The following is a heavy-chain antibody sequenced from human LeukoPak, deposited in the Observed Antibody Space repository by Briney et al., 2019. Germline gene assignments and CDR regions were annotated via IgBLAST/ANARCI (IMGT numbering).Heavy chain of an antibody. J-gene: IGHJ6*03. V-gene: IGHV4-38-2*02. CDR2: IYHTGNT. CDR3: ARSVEGYCSGGSCYSYYYYMDV. CDR1: GYSISSGYY. D-gene: IGHD2-15*01. Sequence: PSETLSLTCTVSGYSISSGYYWGWIRQPPGKGLEWIGSIYHTGNTYYNPSLKSRVTISVDTSKNQFSLRLSSVTAADTAVYYCARSVEGYCSGGSCYSYYYYMDVWGKGTTVTVSS.